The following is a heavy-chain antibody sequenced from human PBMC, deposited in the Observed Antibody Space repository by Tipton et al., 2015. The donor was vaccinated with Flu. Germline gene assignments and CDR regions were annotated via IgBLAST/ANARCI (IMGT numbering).Heavy chain of an antibody. CDR2: LKQDGSEK. J-gene: IGHJ4*02. CDR1: GFTFSSYW. D-gene: IGHD6-19*01. CDR3: AGDLYSSGWYPVGVDY. V-gene: IGHV3-7*01. Sequence: SLRFSCAASGFTFSSYWMSWVRQAPGKGLEWVANLKQDGSEKYYVDSVKGRFTISRDNAKNSLYLQMNSLRAEDTAVYYCAGDLYSSGWYPVGVDYWGQGTLVTVSS.